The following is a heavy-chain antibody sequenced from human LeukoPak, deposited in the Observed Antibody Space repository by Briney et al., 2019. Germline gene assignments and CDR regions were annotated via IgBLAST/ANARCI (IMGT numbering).Heavy chain of an antibody. D-gene: IGHD4-17*01. V-gene: IGHV5-51*01. CDR2: IYPGDSET. Sequence: GESLKISCQASGYSFSNNWIGWVRPTPGKGLEWMGIIYPGDSETKYSPSFQGQVTLSADKSITTAYLQWSSLQASDSAIYYCVRYPTTGRLDYWGQGTLVTVSS. CDR1: GYSFSNNW. CDR3: VRYPTTGRLDY. J-gene: IGHJ4*02.